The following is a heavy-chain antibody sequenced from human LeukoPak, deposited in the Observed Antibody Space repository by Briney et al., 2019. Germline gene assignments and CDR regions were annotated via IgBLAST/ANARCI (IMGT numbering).Heavy chain of an antibody. CDR1: GFTFSSYS. V-gene: IGHV3-48*04. J-gene: IGHJ6*04. D-gene: IGHD3-10*02. Sequence: GGSLRLSCAASGFTFSSYSMNWVRQAPGKGLEWVSYISSSGSTIYYADSVKGRFTISRNNAKNSLYLQMNSLRAEDTAVYYCAELGITMIGGVWGKGTTVTIPS. CDR2: ISSSGSTI. CDR3: AELGITMIGGV.